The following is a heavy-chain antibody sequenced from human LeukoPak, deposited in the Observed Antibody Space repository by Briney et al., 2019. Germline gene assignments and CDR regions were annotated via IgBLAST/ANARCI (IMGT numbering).Heavy chain of an antibody. CDR2: IIPIFGTA. CDR1: GGTFTSYA. Sequence: SVKVSCKASGGTFTSYAISWVRHAPGQGLEWMGRIIPIFGTANHAQKFQGRVTITTDESTSTAYMELSSLRSEDTAVYYCARAGGSYVDYDYWGQGTLVTVSS. D-gene: IGHD1-26*01. CDR3: ARAGGSYVDYDY. J-gene: IGHJ4*02. V-gene: IGHV1-69*05.